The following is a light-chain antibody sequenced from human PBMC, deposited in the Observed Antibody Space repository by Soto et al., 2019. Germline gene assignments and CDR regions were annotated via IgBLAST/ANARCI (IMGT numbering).Light chain of an antibody. J-gene: IGLJ1*01. CDR1: SSYVGGYNY. CDR2: NFY. V-gene: IGLV2-11*01. CDR3: CSYVGSYTFV. Sequence: QSVLAQPRSVSGSPGQSVTISCTGTSSYVGGYNYVSWYQQHPGKAPQLLIFNFYRRPSGVPDRFSGSTSGNTPSLTISGLQAEDEADYYCCSYVGSYTFVFETGTKVTVL.